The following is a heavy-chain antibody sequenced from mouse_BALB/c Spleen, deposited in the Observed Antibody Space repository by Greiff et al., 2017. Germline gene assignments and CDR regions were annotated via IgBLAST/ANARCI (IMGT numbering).Heavy chain of an antibody. CDR2: IRNKANGYTT. D-gene: IGHD2-1*01. CDR3: SRDRGNIYFDY. Sequence: EVQGVESGGGLVQPGGSLRLSCATSGFTFTDYYMSWVRQPPGKALEWLGFIRNKANGYTTEYSASVKGLFTISRDNSQSILYLQMNTLRAEDSATSYCSRDRGNIYFDYWGQGTTLTVSS. V-gene: IGHV7-3*02. J-gene: IGHJ2*01. CDR1: GFTFTDYY.